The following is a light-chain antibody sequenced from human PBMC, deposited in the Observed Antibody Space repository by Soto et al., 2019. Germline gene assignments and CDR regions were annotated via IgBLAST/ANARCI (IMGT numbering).Light chain of an antibody. CDR1: QSISSY. CDR3: LQHNSYPRT. CDR2: AAS. Sequence: DIQMTQSPSSLSASVGDRVTITCRASQSISSYLNWYQQKPGKAPKLLIYAASSLQSGVPSRFSGSGSGTDFSLTIRSLQPEDSATYFCLQHNSYPRTFGQGTKVDIK. J-gene: IGKJ1*01. V-gene: IGKV1-39*01.